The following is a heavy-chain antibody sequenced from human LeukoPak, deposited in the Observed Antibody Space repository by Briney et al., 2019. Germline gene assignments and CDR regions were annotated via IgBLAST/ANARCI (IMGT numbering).Heavy chain of an antibody. CDR3: ARDLPQYYYDSSGYGAFDI. J-gene: IGHJ3*02. CDR2: IIPIFGTA. D-gene: IGHD3-22*01. CDR1: GGTFSSYA. V-gene: IGHV1-69*13. Sequence: SVKVSCKASGGTFSSYAISWVRQAPGQGLEWMGGIIPIFGTANYAQKFQGRVTITADESTSTAYMELSSLRSEDTAVYYCARDLPQYYYDSSGYGAFDIWGQGAMVTVSS.